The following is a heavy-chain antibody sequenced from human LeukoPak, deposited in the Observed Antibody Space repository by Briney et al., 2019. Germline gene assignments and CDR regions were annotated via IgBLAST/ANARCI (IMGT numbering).Heavy chain of an antibody. CDR3: ARRYCSSTSCPQDY. Sequence: ASVKVSCKASGYTFTSYGISWVRQAPGQGLEWTGWISAYNGNTNYAQKLQGRVTMTTDTSTSTAYMELRSLRSDDTAVYYCARRYCSSTSCPQDYWGQGTLVTVSS. CDR1: GYTFTSYG. J-gene: IGHJ4*02. CDR2: ISAYNGNT. D-gene: IGHD2-2*01. V-gene: IGHV1-18*01.